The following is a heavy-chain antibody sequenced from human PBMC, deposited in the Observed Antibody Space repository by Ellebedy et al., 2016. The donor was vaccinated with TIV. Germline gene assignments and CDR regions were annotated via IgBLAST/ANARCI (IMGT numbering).Heavy chain of an antibody. CDR2: IWHDGSYK. CDR3: TRDRGSSPLYVGLIAY. J-gene: IGHJ4*02. CDR1: GYSFSSYG. Sequence: GGSLRLXXAASGYSFSSYGMQWVRQAPGKGLEWVAVIWHDGSYKYYADSVRSRFTISRDNSNNTLYLQMNGLRPEDTAVYYCTRDRGSSPLYVGLIAYWGQGTLVTVSS. D-gene: IGHD6-13*01. V-gene: IGHV3-33*01.